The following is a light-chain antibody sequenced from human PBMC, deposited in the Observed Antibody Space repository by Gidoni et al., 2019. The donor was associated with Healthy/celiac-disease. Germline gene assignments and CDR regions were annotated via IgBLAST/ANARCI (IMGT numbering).Light chain of an antibody. CDR2: DAS. CDR1: QSISSW. J-gene: IGKJ1*01. CDR3: QQYNSYWT. Sequence: GDRVTITCRASQSISSWLAWYQQKPGKAPKLLIYDASSLESGVPSRFSGSGSGTEFTLTISSLQPDDFATYYCQQYNSYWTFGQGTKVEIK. V-gene: IGKV1-5*01.